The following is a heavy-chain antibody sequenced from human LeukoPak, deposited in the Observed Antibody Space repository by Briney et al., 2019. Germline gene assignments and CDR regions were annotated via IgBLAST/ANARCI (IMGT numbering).Heavy chain of an antibody. CDR2: IYHTGTT. J-gene: IGHJ4*02. D-gene: IGHD1-26*01. V-gene: IGHV4-59*08. CDR3: ARHRGGRFSESYCDY. Sequence: KPSETLSLTCTVSGGSLSPYYWTWIRQPPRKGLEWIGYIYHTGTTRYNPSLNSRVTISVETSKNQFSLRLTSVAAADTAVYYCARHRGGRFSESYCDYWGQGALVTVSS. CDR1: GGSLSPYY.